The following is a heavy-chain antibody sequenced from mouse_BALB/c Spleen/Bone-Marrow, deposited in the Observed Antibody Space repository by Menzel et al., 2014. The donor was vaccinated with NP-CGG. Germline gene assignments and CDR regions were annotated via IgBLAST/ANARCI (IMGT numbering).Heavy chain of an antibody. CDR1: GFTFSDYY. V-gene: IGHV5-12*02. CDR2: ISNGGGST. D-gene: IGHD2-14*01. Sequence: EVMLVESGGGLVQPGGSLKLSCATSGFTFSDYYMFWVRQTPERRLEWVAYISNGGGSTYYPDTVKGRFTISRDNAKNTLYLQMSRLKSEDTAMYYCARQGYDVAMDYWGQGTSVAVYS. J-gene: IGHJ4*01. CDR3: ARQGYDVAMDY.